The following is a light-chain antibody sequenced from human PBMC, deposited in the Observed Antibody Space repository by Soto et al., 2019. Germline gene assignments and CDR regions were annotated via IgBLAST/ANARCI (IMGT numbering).Light chain of an antibody. Sequence: AIQLTQSPSSLSASVGDRVTITCRASQGISSSLAWYQQKPGKAPKLLIYDASTLKSGVPSRFSGSRSGTDFTLAIGSMQPEDFATYYCRQFNSYPVTFGGGSRVEIK. V-gene: IGKV1-13*02. CDR2: DAS. J-gene: IGKJ4*01. CDR1: QGISSS. CDR3: RQFNSYPVT.